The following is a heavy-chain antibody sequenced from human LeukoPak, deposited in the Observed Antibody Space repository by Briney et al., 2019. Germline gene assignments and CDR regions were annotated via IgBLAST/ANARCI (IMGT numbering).Heavy chain of an antibody. J-gene: IGHJ5*02. D-gene: IGHD6-19*01. V-gene: IGHV4-39*01. Sequence: SETLSLTCTVSGGSISSSSYYWGWIRQPPGKGLEWIGSIYYSGSTYYNPSLKSRVTISVDTSKNQFSLKLSSVTAADTAVYYCASSTLWDAVVRIAVAGTGFDPWGQGTLVTVSS. CDR1: GGSISSSSYY. CDR3: ASSTLWDAVVRIAVAGTGFDP. CDR2: IYYSGST.